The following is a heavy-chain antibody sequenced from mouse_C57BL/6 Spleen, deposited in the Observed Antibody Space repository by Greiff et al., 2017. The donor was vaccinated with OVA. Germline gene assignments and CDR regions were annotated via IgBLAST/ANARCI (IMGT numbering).Heavy chain of an antibody. CDR1: GFTFSDYG. D-gene: IGHD4-1*01. CDR2: ISSGSSTI. V-gene: IGHV5-17*01. Sequence: EVQLVESGGGLVKPGGSLKLSCAASGFTFSDYGMHWVRQAPDKGLEWVAYISSGSSTIYYADTVKGRFTISRDNAKNTLFLQMTSLRSEDTAMYYCARPDWGYAMDYWGQGTSVTVSS. CDR3: ARPDWGYAMDY. J-gene: IGHJ4*01.